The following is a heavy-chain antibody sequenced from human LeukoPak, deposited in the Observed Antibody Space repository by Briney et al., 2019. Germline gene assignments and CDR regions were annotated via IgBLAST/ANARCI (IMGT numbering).Heavy chain of an antibody. CDR2: ISGRGGST. J-gene: IGHJ4*02. D-gene: IGHD6-19*01. CDR3: AKSVGGTGDPVDY. CDR1: GFTFSSHA. Sequence: GGSLRLSCAASGFTFSSHAMNWVRQAPGKGLEWVSNISGRGGSTYYADSVKGLFTISRDNSKSTLYLQMNSLRAEDTAVYYCAKSVGGTGDPVDYWGQGTLVIVSA. V-gene: IGHV3-23*01.